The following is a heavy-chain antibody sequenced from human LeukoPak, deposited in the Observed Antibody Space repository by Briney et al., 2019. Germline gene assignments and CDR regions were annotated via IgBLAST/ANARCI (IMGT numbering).Heavy chain of an antibody. D-gene: IGHD6-13*01. CDR1: GYTFTNYD. CDR3: ARVGSAAGTRWFDP. Sequence: SVKVSCKASGYTFTNYDINWVRQASGQGLEWMGWISAYNGNTNYAQKLQGRVTMTTDTSTSTAYMELRSLRSDDTAVYYCARVGSAAGTRWFDPWGQETLVNVSS. V-gene: IGHV1-18*01. J-gene: IGHJ5*02. CDR2: ISAYNGNT.